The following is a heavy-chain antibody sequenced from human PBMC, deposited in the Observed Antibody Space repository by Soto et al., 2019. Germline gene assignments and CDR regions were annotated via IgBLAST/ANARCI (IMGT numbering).Heavy chain of an antibody. J-gene: IGHJ4*02. D-gene: IGHD5-18*01. CDR1: GFTFSSYW. CDR3: ATLNSFGSDY. CDR2: INSDGSAT. V-gene: IGHV3-74*01. Sequence: GGSLRLSCAASGFTFSSYWMHWVRQTAGKGLVWVSQINSDGSATRYADSVKGRFTISRDNAKNTVYLQMNSLRAEDTAVYYCATLNSFGSDYWGQGTLVTVSS.